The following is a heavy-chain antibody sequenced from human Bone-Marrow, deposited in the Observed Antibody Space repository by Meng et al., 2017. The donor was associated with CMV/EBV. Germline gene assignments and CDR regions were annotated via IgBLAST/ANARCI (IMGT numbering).Heavy chain of an antibody. Sequence: GGSLRLSCAASGFTFSSYSMNWVRQAPGKGLEWVSSISSSSSYIYYADSVKGRFTISRDNAKNSLYLQMNSLRAEDTAVYYCARDAMVRGVPKRYYYYGMDVWGQGTTVTVSS. D-gene: IGHD3-10*01. J-gene: IGHJ6*02. CDR2: ISSSSSYI. CDR3: ARDAMVRGVPKRYYYYGMDV. CDR1: GFTFSSYS. V-gene: IGHV3-21*01.